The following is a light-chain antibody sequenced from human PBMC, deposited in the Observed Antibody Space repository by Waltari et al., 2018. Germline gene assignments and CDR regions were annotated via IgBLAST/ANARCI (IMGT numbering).Light chain of an antibody. Sequence: DIQMTQSPSSLSASVGDRVTITCRASQSIASNLSWYQQKPGKAPKLLIYAASSLQSGVPSRFSARGYGTDFTLTISSLQREDFATYYCQQSYSSPRTFGQGTKVEVK. CDR2: AAS. J-gene: IGKJ1*01. CDR3: QQSYSSPRT. CDR1: QSIASN. V-gene: IGKV1-39*01.